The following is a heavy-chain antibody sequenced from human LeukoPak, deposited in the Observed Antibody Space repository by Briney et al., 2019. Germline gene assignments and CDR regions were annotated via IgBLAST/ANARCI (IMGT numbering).Heavy chain of an antibody. V-gene: IGHV3-23*05. CDR2: IYDSGTT. Sequence: GGSLRLSCAASGFTFSSYAMSWVRQAPGKGLEWVSVIYDSGTTYYADSVKGRFLIFRDTSKNTVDLQMNSLRVEDTAVYYCAGRRSSGWYAYWGQGTLVTVSS. D-gene: IGHD6-19*01. J-gene: IGHJ4*02. CDR1: GFTFSSYA. CDR3: AGRRSSGWYAY.